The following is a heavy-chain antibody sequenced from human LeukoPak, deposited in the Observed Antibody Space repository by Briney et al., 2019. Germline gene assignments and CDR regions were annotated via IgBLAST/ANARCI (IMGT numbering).Heavy chain of an antibody. CDR3: ASASSHRIAAGGDY. CDR1: GLTFSNYW. CDR2: INSDGSCR. V-gene: IGHV3-74*01. J-gene: IGHJ4*02. Sequence: PGGSLRLSCAASGLTFSNYWMHWVRQAPGKGLMWVSRINSDGSCRNYADSVKGRFTISRDNAKNTLYLQMNSLRAEDTAVYYCASASSHRIAAGGDYWGQGTLVTVSS. D-gene: IGHD6-13*01.